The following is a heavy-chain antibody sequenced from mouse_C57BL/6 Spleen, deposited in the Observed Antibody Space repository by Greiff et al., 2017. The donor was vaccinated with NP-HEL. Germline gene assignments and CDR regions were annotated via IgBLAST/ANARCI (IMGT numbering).Heavy chain of an antibody. D-gene: IGHD1-1*01. V-gene: IGHV1-22*01. CDR1: GYTFTDYN. CDR2: INPNNGGT. J-gene: IGHJ2*01. CDR3: ARRNDYGSSSFFDY. Sequence: EVQLQQSGPELVKPGASVKMSCKASGYTFTDYNMHWVKQSHGKSLAWIGYINPNNGGTSYNQKFKGKATLTVNKSSSTAYMELRSLTSEDSAVYYGARRNDYGSSSFFDYWGQGTTLTVSS.